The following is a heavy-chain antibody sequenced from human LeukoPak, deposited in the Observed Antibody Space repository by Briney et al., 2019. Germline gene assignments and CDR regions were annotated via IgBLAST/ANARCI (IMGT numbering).Heavy chain of an antibody. J-gene: IGHJ4*02. V-gene: IGHV3-15*01. CDR1: GFTFNNYA. CDR3: ARVGYLELPNY. Sequence: GGSLRLSCAASGFTFNNYAMSWVRQAPGKGLEWVGRIKSNTDGGTTDYAAPVKGRFTISRDNAKNSLYLQMNSLRAEDTAVYYCARVGYLELPNYWGQGTLVTVSS. CDR2: IKSNTDGGTT. D-gene: IGHD1-7*01.